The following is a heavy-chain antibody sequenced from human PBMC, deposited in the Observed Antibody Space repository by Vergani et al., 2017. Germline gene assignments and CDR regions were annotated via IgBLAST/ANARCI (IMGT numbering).Heavy chain of an antibody. J-gene: IGHJ4*02. CDR1: GFSFSDYA. V-gene: IGHV3-23*01. CDR2: ISGSGSTT. Sequence: EVQLLESGGGLVQPGGSLRLSCAASGFSFSDYAMSWVRQAPGKGPEWVAAISGSGSTTYYADSVKGRFTVSRDNSKNTLYLQMNSLRTDDTATYYCAKHFRGWGIDYWGQGTQVIVSS. D-gene: IGHD3-16*01. CDR3: AKHFRGWGIDY.